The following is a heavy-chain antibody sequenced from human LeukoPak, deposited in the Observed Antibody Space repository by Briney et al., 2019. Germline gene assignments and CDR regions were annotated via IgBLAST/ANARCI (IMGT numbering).Heavy chain of an antibody. V-gene: IGHV3-30*04. CDR1: GFTFSSYA. D-gene: IGHD3-22*01. Sequence: GRSLRLSCAASGFTFSSYAMHWVRQAPGKGLEWVAVISYDGSNKYYADSVKGRFTISRDNSKNTLYLQMNSLRAEDTAVYYCAKAPYDSSGWYFDYWGQGTLVTVSS. CDR2: ISYDGSNK. J-gene: IGHJ4*02. CDR3: AKAPYDSSGWYFDY.